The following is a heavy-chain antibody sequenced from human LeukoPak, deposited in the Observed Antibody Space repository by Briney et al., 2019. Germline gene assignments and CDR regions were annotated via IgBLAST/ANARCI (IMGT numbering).Heavy chain of an antibody. Sequence: PSETLSLTCAVYGGSFSGYYWSWIRQPPGKGLEWIGEINHSGSTNYNPSLKSRVTISVDTSKNQISLKLSSVTAADTAVYYCARAPPKYCSTTSCYPAHNWFDPWGQGTLVTVSS. D-gene: IGHD2-2*01. CDR2: INHSGST. J-gene: IGHJ5*02. CDR3: ARAPPKYCSTTSCYPAHNWFDP. V-gene: IGHV4-34*01. CDR1: GGSFSGYY.